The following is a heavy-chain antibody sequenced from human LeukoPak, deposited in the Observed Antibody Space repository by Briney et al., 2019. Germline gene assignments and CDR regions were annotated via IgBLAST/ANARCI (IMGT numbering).Heavy chain of an antibody. Sequence: ASVKVSCKASGYTFTSYGISWVRQAPGQGLEWMGWISAYNGNTNYAQKLQGRVTMTTDTSTSTAYMELRSLRSDDTAVYYCARDMKAYSGYDFFFDYWGQGTLVTVSS. J-gene: IGHJ4*02. D-gene: IGHD5-12*01. CDR3: ARDMKAYSGYDFFFDY. CDR1: GYTFTSYG. V-gene: IGHV1-18*01. CDR2: ISAYNGNT.